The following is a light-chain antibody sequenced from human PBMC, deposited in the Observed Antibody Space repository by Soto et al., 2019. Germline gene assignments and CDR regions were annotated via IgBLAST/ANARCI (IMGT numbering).Light chain of an antibody. CDR2: KAS. J-gene: IGKJ1*01. CDR3: QQYKGT. CDR1: QSISSW. Sequence: DIQMTQSPSTLSASVGDSVTITCRASQSISSWLAWYQHKPGKAPKLLIYKASTLDSGVPSRFSGSGSGTEFTLTISSVQPDDFATYYCQQYKGTFGQGTKVEIK. V-gene: IGKV1-5*03.